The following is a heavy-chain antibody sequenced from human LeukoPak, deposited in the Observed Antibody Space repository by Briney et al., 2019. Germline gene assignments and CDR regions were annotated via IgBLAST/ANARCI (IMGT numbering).Heavy chain of an antibody. Sequence: PSETLSLTCSVSGGSISSSRSYWGWIRQTPGKGLEWIGSIYYSGSTYYNPSLKSRVTISVDTSKNQFSLKLSSVTAADTAVYYCARGVEGVNDAFDIWGQGTLVTVSS. CDR2: IYYSGST. J-gene: IGHJ3*02. CDR1: GGSISSSRSY. CDR3: ARGVEGVNDAFDI. V-gene: IGHV4-39*07. D-gene: IGHD3-10*01.